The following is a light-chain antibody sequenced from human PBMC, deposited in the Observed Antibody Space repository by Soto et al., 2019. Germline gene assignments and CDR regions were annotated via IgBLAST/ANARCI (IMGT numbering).Light chain of an antibody. CDR2: GNN. Sequence: QSVLTQPPSVSGAPGQRVIISCTGSTTNIGAGYDVHWYQHLPGTGPKLLIYGNNNRPSVVPDRFSGSKSGTSASLAITGLQAADEADYYCQSYDSRLNVVFGGGTKLTVL. J-gene: IGLJ2*01. CDR1: TTNIGAGYD. CDR3: QSYDSRLNVV. V-gene: IGLV1-40*01.